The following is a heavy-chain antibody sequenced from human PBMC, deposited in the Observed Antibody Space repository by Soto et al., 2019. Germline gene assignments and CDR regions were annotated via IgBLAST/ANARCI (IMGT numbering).Heavy chain of an antibody. CDR3: AKRYGSGSYPYYGMDV. D-gene: IGHD3-10*01. Sequence: GESLKISCRGSGYSFTSYWIGWVRQMPGKGLEWMGIIYPGDSDTRYSPSFQGQVTISADKSISTAYLQWSSLKASDTAMYYCAKRYGSGSYPYYGMDVWGQGTTVTVS. V-gene: IGHV5-51*01. CDR2: IYPGDSDT. J-gene: IGHJ6*02. CDR1: GYSFTSYW.